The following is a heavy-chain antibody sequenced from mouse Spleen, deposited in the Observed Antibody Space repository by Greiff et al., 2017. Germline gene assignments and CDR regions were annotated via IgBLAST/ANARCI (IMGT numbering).Heavy chain of an antibody. Sequence: QVQLKESGAELVRPGTSVKVSCKASGYAFTNYLIEWVKQRPGQGLEWIGVINPGSGGTNYNEKFKGKATLTADKSSSTAYMQLSSLTSEDSAVYFCARSDDYGGYFDYWGQGTTLTVSS. V-gene: IGHV1-54*01. CDR1: GYAFTNYL. J-gene: IGHJ2*01. CDR3: ARSDDYGGYFDY. CDR2: INPGSGGT. D-gene: IGHD2-4*01.